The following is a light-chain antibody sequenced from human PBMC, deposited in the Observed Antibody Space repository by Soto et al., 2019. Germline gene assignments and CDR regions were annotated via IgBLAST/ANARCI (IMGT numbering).Light chain of an antibody. V-gene: IGKV3-15*01. CDR3: QQYNNWPRT. Sequence: EIVMTQSPATLSVSPGERATLSCRASQSVSSNLAWYQQKPGQAPRLLIYGASTRATGIPARFSGSGSRTEFTITISSLQSEDFAVYYCQQYNNWPRTFGQGTKVEIK. CDR2: GAS. CDR1: QSVSSN. J-gene: IGKJ1*01.